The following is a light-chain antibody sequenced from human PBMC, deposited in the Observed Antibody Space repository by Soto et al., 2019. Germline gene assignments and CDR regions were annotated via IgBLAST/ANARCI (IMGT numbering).Light chain of an antibody. CDR1: SSNIGAGYD. Sequence: ALAQPPSVSGAPGQRVTISCTGSSSNIGAGYDVHWYQQLPGTAPKLLIYGNSNRPSGVPDRFSGSKSGTSASLAITGLQAEDEADYYCQSYDSSMSGHVFGTGTKVTVL. J-gene: IGLJ1*01. CDR3: QSYDSSMSGHV. CDR2: GNS. V-gene: IGLV1-40*01.